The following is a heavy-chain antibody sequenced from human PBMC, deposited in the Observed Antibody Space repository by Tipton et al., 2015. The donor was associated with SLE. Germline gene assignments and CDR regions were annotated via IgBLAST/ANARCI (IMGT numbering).Heavy chain of an antibody. Sequence: TLSLTCAVYGGSFSGYYWSWIRQSPGKGLEWIGEINHSGSTNYNPSLKSRVTISVDTSKNQFSLKLTSVTAADTAVYYCARWYYYDSSGYFDYWGQGTLVTVSS. CDR1: GGSFSGYY. J-gene: IGHJ4*02. CDR3: ARWYYYDSSGYFDY. CDR2: INHSGST. V-gene: IGHV4-34*01. D-gene: IGHD3-22*01.